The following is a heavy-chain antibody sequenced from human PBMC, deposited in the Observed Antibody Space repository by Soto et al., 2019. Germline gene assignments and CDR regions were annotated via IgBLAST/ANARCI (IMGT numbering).Heavy chain of an antibody. CDR1: GGSFSGYY. V-gene: IGHV4-34*01. J-gene: IGHJ4*02. CDR3: ARGGIEARHYYFDY. Sequence: LSLTCAVYGGSFSGYYWSWIRQPPGKGLEWIGEINHSGSTNYNPSLKSRVTISVDTSKNQFSLKLSSVTAADTAVYYCARGGIEARHYYFDYWGQGTLVTVSS. D-gene: IGHD6-6*01. CDR2: INHSGST.